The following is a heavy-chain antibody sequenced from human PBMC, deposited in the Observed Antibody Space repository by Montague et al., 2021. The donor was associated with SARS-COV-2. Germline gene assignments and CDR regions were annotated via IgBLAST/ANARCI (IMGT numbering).Heavy chain of an antibody. D-gene: IGHD1-1*01. V-gene: IGHV6-1*01. CDR2: TYYTSRWHN. CDR3: ARDGDGSEVPFDF. Sequence: CAISGDSVSRNGVAWTWIRQSPSRGLEYLGRTYYTSRWHNDQAPSVKGRLTVNPDTSKNQFSLHLSSVTPEDTAVYYCARDGDGSEVPFDFWSQGTLVTVSS. J-gene: IGHJ4*01. CDR1: GDSVSRNGVA.